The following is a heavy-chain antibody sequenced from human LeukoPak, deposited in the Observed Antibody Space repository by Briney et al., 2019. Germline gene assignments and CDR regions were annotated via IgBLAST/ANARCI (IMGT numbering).Heavy chain of an antibody. J-gene: IGHJ4*02. CDR1: GFTFSSYS. Sequence: GGSLRLSCAASGFTFSSYSMNWVRQAPGKGLEWVSSISSSSSYIYYADSVKGRSTISRDNAKNTLYLQMNSLRAEDTAVYYCAKDREERLSGLSPPFDYWGQGTLVTVSS. CDR3: AKDREERLSGLSPPFDY. D-gene: IGHD2-15*01. V-gene: IGHV3-21*04. CDR2: ISSSSSYI.